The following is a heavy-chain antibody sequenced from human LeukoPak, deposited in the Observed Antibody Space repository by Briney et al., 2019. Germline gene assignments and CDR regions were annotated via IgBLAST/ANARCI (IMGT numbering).Heavy chain of an antibody. CDR2: IYYSGST. Sequence: PSETLSLTCTVSGGSISSYYWSWIRQPPGKGLECIGYIYYSGSTNYNPSLKSRVTISVDTSKNQFSLKLNSVTAADTAVYYCARAPSSSWSNDAFDIWGQGTMVTVSS. V-gene: IGHV4-59*01. CDR1: GGSISSYY. D-gene: IGHD6-13*01. CDR3: ARAPSSSWSNDAFDI. J-gene: IGHJ3*02.